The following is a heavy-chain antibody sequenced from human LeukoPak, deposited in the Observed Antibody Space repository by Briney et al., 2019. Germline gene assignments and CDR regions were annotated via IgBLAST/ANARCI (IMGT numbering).Heavy chain of an antibody. CDR3: ANLGYSSATFDY. CDR2: ISPSGDIT. D-gene: IGHD5-18*01. CDR1: GFTFSSYW. J-gene: IGHJ4*02. Sequence: GGSLRLSCAASGFTFSSYWMNWVRQAPGKGLEWVSGISPSGDITYYADSVMGRFSISRDNSKNTLYLQMNSLRAEDTAVYYCANLGYSSATFDYWGQGTLVTVSS. V-gene: IGHV3-23*01.